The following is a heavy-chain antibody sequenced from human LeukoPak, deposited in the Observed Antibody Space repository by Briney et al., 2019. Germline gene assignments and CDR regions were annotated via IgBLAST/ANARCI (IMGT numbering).Heavy chain of an antibody. CDR1: GGTFSSYA. V-gene: IGHV1-69*04. Sequence: SVKVSCKASGGTFSSYAISWVRQAPGQGLEWMGRIIPILGIANYAQKFQGRVTITADKSTSTAYMELSSLRPEDTAVYYCAREESGGLFDDWGQGTLVTVSS. D-gene: IGHD3-16*01. J-gene: IGHJ4*02. CDR2: IIPILGIA. CDR3: AREESGGLFDD.